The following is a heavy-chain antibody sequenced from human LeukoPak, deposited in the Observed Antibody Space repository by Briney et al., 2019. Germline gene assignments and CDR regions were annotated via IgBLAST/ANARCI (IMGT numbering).Heavy chain of an antibody. Sequence: GALRLSCAASGFTFSVYSMNWVRQAPGKGLEWVSSITTSSSDMYYADSVKGRFTISRDNAKNSLFLQMNSLRAEDTAVYYXXXXXXXXXXXTIYYSYYIDVWGKGTTVTVSS. CDR2: ITTSSSDM. V-gene: IGHV3-21*01. CDR3: XXXXXXXXXXTIYYSYYIDV. CDR1: GFTFSVYS. J-gene: IGHJ6*03.